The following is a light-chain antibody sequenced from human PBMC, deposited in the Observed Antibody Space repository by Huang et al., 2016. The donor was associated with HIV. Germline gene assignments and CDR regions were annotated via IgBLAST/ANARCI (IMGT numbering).Light chain of an antibody. CDR2: GAS. CDR1: QNIDTN. J-gene: IGKJ1*01. Sequence: EIVMTQSPANLSVSPGERAILLCRASQNIDTNVAWYQQKPGQAPRLLIFGASTRATGISARFTGGGSETEFTLTINSVQSEDVAMYYCHQYNDWPPWTFGQGTRVEI. CDR3: HQYNDWPPWT. V-gene: IGKV3-15*01.